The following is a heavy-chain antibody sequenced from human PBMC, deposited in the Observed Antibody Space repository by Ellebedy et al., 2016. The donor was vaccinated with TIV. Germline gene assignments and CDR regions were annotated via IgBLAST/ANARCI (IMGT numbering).Heavy chain of an antibody. D-gene: IGHD3-10*01. CDR3: AIDPSITIEDAFDI. V-gene: IGHV5-51*01. CDR2: IYPGDSDT. Sequence: ASVKVSCKGSGYSFTSYWIGWARQMPGKGLEWMGLIYPGDSDTRYSPSFQGQVTISADKSISTAYLQWSSLKASDTAMYYCAIDPSITIEDAFDIWGQGTMVTVSS. CDR1: GYSFTSYW. J-gene: IGHJ3*02.